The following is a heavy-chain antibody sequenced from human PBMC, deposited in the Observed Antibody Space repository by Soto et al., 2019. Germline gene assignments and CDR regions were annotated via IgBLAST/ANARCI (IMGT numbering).Heavy chain of an antibody. V-gene: IGHV4-34*01. CDR2: INHSGST. J-gene: IGHJ4*02. CDR1: GGSFSGYY. CDR3: ARVRSRRAIDY. Sequence: PSETLSLTCAVYGGSFSGYYWSWIRQPPGKGLEWIGEINHSGSTNYNPSLKSRVTISVDTSKNQFSLKLSSVTAADTAVYYCARVRSRRAIDYWGQGTLVTVSS.